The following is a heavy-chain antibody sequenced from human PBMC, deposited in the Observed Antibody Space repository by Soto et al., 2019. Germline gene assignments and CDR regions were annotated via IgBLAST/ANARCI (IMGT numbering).Heavy chain of an antibody. CDR2: IHYTGGT. J-gene: IGHJ4*02. V-gene: IGHV4-59*08. CDR3: ARRTKLGTAWYPDC. CDR1: GGSISGYS. D-gene: IGHD6-19*01. Sequence: QVHLQESGPGLVKPSETLSLTCAVSGGSISGYSWSWIRQPPGKGLEWIGNIHYTGGTNYNPSLKSPLTISLDTSKIQISLQLTSVTAADTAIYYCARRTKLGTAWYPDCWGQGTLVTVSS.